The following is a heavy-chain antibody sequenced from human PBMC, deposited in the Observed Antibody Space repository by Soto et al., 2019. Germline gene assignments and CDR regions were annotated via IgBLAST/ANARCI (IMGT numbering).Heavy chain of an antibody. V-gene: IGHV3-15*01. CDR1: GFTFSNAW. J-gene: IGHJ4*02. CDR2: IKSKTDGGTT. D-gene: IGHD1-26*01. CDR3: PTDWMSGSYPYFDY. Sequence: EVQLVESGGGLVKPGGSLRLSCAASGFTFSNAWMSWVRQAPGKGLEWVGRIKSKTDGGTTDYAAPVKGRFTISRDDSKNTLYLQMNSLKTEDTAVYYCPTDWMSGSYPYFDYWGQGPLVTVSS.